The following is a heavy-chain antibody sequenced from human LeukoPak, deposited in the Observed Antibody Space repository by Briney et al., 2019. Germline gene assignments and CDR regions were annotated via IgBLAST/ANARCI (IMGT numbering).Heavy chain of an antibody. CDR2: ISYDGIHK. J-gene: IGHJ4*02. Sequence: GGSLRLSCAASGFTFSSYALLWVRQAPGKGLEWVAVISYDGIHKYYADSVKGRFTISRDNSRNTLYLQMNSLRAEDMAVYYCARGDYDFWSGYLSFDYWGQGTLVTVSS. CDR3: ARGDYDFWSGYLSFDY. D-gene: IGHD3-3*01. V-gene: IGHV3-30-3*01. CDR1: GFTFSSYA.